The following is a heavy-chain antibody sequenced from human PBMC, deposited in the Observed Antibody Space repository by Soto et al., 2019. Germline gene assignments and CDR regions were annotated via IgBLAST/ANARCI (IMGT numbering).Heavy chain of an antibody. J-gene: IGHJ6*02. CDR3: AREGYDSRNYYSHGMDV. CDR1: GGSISSYY. V-gene: IGHV4-59*01. D-gene: IGHD3-22*01. Sequence: SQTLSLTCTVSGGSISSYYWSWIRQPPGKGLEWIGYIYYSGSTNYNPSLKSRVTISVDTSKNQFSLKLSSVTAADTAAYYCAREGYDSRNYYSHGMDVCGEGTTVTVSS. CDR2: IYYSGST.